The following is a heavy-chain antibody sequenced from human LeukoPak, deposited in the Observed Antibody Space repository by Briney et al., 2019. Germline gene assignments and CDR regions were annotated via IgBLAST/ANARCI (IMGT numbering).Heavy chain of an antibody. CDR2: INTNAGNP. V-gene: IGHV7-4-1*02. CDR1: GYTFTGYY. J-gene: IGHJ4*02. D-gene: IGHD3-22*01. CDR3: ARGEWLLQD. Sequence: ASVKVSCKASGYTFTGYYMRWVRQAPGQGLEWMGWINTNAGNPTYAQGFTGRFVFSLDTSVSTAFLQISSLKAEDTAVYYCARGEWLLQDWGQGTLVTVSS.